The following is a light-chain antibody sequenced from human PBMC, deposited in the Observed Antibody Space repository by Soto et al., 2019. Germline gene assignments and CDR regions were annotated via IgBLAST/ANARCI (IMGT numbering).Light chain of an antibody. J-gene: IGLJ1*01. CDR3: ATWDDSLNLLYV. Sequence: QSVLAQPPSASGTPGQKVTISCSGSGSNIGSNSVYWYQQLPGTAPKLLIYRNNQRPSGVPDRFSGSKSGTSASLAISGLRSEDEADYYCATWDDSLNLLYVFGAGTKAHRP. CDR2: RNN. CDR1: GSNIGSNS. V-gene: IGLV1-47*01.